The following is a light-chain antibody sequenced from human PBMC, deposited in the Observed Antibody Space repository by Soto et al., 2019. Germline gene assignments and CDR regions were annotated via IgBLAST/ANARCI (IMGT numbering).Light chain of an antibody. CDR2: GTF. V-gene: IGKV3-20*01. CDR1: QSVSSN. CDR3: QQYGNSPWT. Sequence: EIVMTQSPATLSVSPGERATLSCRASQSVSSNLAWYQQKPGQGPRLLVYGTFNRAAGIPDRFSGSGSGTDFTLTISRLEPEDFAVYYCQQYGNSPWTFGQGTKVDIK. J-gene: IGKJ1*01.